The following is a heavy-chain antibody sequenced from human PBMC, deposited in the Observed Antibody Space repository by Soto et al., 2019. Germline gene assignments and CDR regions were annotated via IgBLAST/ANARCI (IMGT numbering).Heavy chain of an antibody. Sequence: SETLSLTCAVYGGSFSGYYWSWIRQPPGKGLEWIGEINHSGSTNYNPSLKSQVTISVDTSKNKFSLKLSSVTAADTAVYYCARGRMDVWGKGTTVTVSS. CDR2: INHSGST. J-gene: IGHJ6*04. CDR3: ARGRMDV. V-gene: IGHV4-34*01. CDR1: GGSFSGYY.